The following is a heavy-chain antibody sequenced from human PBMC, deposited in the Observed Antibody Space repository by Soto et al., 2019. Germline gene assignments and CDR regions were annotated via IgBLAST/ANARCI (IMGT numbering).Heavy chain of an antibody. CDR2: IYYSGST. D-gene: IGHD3-10*01. CDR3: AGELLGYYYGMDV. Sequence: PSETLSLTCTVSGGSSSSCSYYWGLIRPPPGKGLEWIGSIYYSGSTYYNPSLKSRVTISVDTSKNQFSLKLSSVTAADTAVYYCAGELLGYYYGMDVWGQGTTVTVSS. CDR1: GGSSSSCSYY. J-gene: IGHJ6*02. V-gene: IGHV4-39*01.